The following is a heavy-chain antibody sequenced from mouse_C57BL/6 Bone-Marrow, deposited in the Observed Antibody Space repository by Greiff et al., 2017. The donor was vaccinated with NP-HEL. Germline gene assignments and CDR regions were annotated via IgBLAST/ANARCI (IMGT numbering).Heavy chain of an antibody. V-gene: IGHV1-72*01. CDR2: IDPNSGGT. J-gene: IGHJ1*03. CDR1: GYTFTSYW. Sequence: QVQLKQSGAELVKPGASVKLSCKASGYTFTSYWMHWVKQRPGRGLEWIGRIDPNSGGTTYNEKFKSKATLTVDKPSSTAYMQLSSLTSEDSAVSYWSRRRTDYGYFAVWGKGTTVTVSS. CDR3: SRRRTDYGYFAV.